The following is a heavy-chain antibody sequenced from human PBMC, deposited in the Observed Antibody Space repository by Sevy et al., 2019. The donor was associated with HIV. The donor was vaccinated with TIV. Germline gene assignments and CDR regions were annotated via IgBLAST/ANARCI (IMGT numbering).Heavy chain of an antibody. CDR2: RKQDGSEK. Sequence: GGSLRLSCAASGFTFSSYWMSWVRQAPGKGLEWVANRKQDGSEKYYVDSVKGRLTICRDNAKNSLYLQMNSLRAEDTAVYYCARRASYYDFWSELFDYWGQGTLVTVSS. CDR3: ARRASYYDFWSELFDY. V-gene: IGHV3-7*01. CDR1: GFTFSSYW. D-gene: IGHD3-3*01. J-gene: IGHJ4*02.